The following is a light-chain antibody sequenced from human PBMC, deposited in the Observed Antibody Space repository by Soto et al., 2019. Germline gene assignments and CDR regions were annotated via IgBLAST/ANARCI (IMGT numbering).Light chain of an antibody. CDR2: DTS. CDR3: QRYNNWPLT. J-gene: IGKJ4*01. CDR1: QSVSSN. Sequence: EIVMTQSPATLSESPGERATLSCRASQSVSSNLAWYQHKPGQTPRLLIYDTSARATGVPARFSGSRSGPEFTLTINSLQSEDFAIYYCQRYNNWPLTFGGGTKVESK. V-gene: IGKV3-15*01.